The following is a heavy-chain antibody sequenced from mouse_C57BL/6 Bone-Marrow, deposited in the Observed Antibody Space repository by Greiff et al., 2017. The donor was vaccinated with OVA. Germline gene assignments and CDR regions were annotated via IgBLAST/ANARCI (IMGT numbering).Heavy chain of an antibody. Sequence: EVKLVESGGGLVKPGGSLKLSCAASGFTFSSYTMSWVRQTPEKSLEWVATICGGGGNTYYPDSVKGRFTITRDNAKNTLYLQMSSLRSEDTAVYYCARREGDYFAYWGQGTLVTVSA. J-gene: IGHJ3*01. V-gene: IGHV5-9*04. CDR3: ARREGDYFAY. D-gene: IGHD2-4*01. CDR1: GFTFSSYT. CDR2: ICGGGGNT.